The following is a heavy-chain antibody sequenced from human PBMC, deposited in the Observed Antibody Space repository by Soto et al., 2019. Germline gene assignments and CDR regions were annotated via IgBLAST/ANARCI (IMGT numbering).Heavy chain of an antibody. J-gene: IGHJ5*02. D-gene: IGHD2-2*02. Sequence: QVQLVESGGGVVQPGRSLRLSCAASGFTFSSYGMHWVRQAPGKGLEWVAVIWYDGSNKYYADSVKGRFTISRDNSKNTLYLQMNSLRAEDTAVYYCARDPTKYCSSTSCYNNWCDPWGQGTLVTVSS. V-gene: IGHV3-33*01. CDR2: IWYDGSNK. CDR3: ARDPTKYCSSTSCYNNWCDP. CDR1: GFTFSSYG.